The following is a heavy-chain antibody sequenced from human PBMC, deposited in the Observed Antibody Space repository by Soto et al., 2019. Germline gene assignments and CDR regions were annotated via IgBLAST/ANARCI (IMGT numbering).Heavy chain of an antibody. Sequence: ASVKVSCKASGYTFINYYMHWVRQAPGQGLEWVGIINPNGGSTTYAQKFQGRVTLTRDTSTNTVNMELSSLRSEDMAVYYCAREKWLVRRHDPLAIWGQGTMVTVSS. CDR1: GYTFINYY. CDR2: INPNGGST. D-gene: IGHD6-19*01. CDR3: AREKWLVRRHDPLAI. V-gene: IGHV1-46*01. J-gene: IGHJ3*02.